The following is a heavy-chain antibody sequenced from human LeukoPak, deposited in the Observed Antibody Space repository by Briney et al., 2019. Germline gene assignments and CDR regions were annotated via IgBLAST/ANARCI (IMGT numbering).Heavy chain of an antibody. Sequence: SETLSLTCTVYGGSISSYYWSWIRQPPGKGLVWIGYIYYSGSTNYNPSLKSRVTISVDTSKNQFSLKLSSVTAADTAVYYCARLGYCSSTSCFQGAFDYWGQGTLVTVSS. CDR1: GGSISSYY. CDR3: ARLGYCSSTSCFQGAFDY. D-gene: IGHD2-2*01. CDR2: IYYSGST. J-gene: IGHJ4*02. V-gene: IGHV4-59*08.